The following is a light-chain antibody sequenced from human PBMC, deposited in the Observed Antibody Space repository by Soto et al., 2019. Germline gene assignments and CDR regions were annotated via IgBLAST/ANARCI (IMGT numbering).Light chain of an antibody. V-gene: IGKV1-33*01. J-gene: IGKJ2*02. CDR2: DTS. CDR1: QDITNY. CDR3: QQFDSVPCT. Sequence: IQMTPSPSSLSASVGDRVTITCQASQDITNYLIWYQQKPGKAPKLLIYDTSSLGTGVSSRFSGRGSGTHFTLTISSLQPEDIATYYCQQFDSVPCTFGQGTKLEMK.